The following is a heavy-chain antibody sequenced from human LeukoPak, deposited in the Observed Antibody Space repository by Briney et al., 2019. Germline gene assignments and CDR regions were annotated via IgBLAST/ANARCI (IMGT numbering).Heavy chain of an antibody. CDR2: IKSKTDGGTT. V-gene: IGHV3-15*01. Sequence: GGSLRLSCAASGFTFSNAWMSWVRQAPGKGLEWVGRIKSKTDGGTTDYAAPVKGRLTISRDDSKNTLYLQMNSLKTEDTAVYYCTTEEVPAAIVFDYWGQGTLVTVSS. CDR1: GFTFSNAW. CDR3: TTEEVPAAIVFDY. J-gene: IGHJ4*02. D-gene: IGHD2-2*02.